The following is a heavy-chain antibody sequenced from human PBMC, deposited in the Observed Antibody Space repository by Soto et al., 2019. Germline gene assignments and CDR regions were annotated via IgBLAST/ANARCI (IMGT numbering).Heavy chain of an antibody. V-gene: IGHV3-9*01. CDR2: ISWNSGSI. CDR1: GFTFDDYA. D-gene: IGHD2-15*01. CDR3: AKVINGGSFDY. J-gene: IGHJ4*02. Sequence: EVQLVESGGGLVQPGRSLRLSCAASGFTFDDYAMHWVRQAPGKGLEWVSGISWNSGSIGYADSVKGRFTISRDNAKNSLYLQMNSLSAEDTAFYYCAKVINGGSFDYWGQGTLVTVSS.